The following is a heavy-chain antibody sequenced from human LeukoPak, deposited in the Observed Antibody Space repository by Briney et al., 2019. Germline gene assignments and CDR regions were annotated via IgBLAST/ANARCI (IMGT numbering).Heavy chain of an antibody. V-gene: IGHV3-30-3*01. CDR1: GFTFSSYA. CDR3: ARDRPMPSPYDFWRGSSPWFDP. Sequence: GGSLRLSCAASGFTFSSYAMHWVRQAPGKGLEWVAVISYDGSNKYYADSVKGRFTISRDNSKNTLYLQMNSLRAEDTAVYYCARDRPMPSPYDFWRGSSPWFDPWGQGTLVTVSS. D-gene: IGHD3-3*01. CDR2: ISYDGSNK. J-gene: IGHJ5*02.